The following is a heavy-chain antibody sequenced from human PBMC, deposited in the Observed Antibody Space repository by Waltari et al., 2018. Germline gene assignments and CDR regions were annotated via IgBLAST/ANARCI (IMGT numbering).Heavy chain of an antibody. Sequence: QVQLQESGPGLVKPSETLSLTCTVSGGSINNYYWNWIRQPPGKGLEWIGYIYYNGDTNYNPSLRSRVTISVETSKNQFSLKLNSVTAADTAVYYCARLASSCYSCYLDHWGQGALVTVSS. CDR3: ARLASSCYSCYLDH. V-gene: IGHV4-59*01. J-gene: IGHJ4*03. CDR2: IYYNGDT. D-gene: IGHD2-15*01. CDR1: GGSINNYY.